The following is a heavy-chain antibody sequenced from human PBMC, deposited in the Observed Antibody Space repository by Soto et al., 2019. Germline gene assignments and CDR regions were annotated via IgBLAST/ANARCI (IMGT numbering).Heavy chain of an antibody. Sequence: GGSLRLSCAASGFTFSSYDMHWVRQATGKGLERVSAIGTAGDTYYPGSVKGRFTTSRENAKNSLYLQMNSLRAGDTAEYCARAQGTRRNSSGYSNDAFDIWGQGTIVTVSS. D-gene: IGHD3-22*01. CDR3: ARAQGTRRNSSGYSNDAFDI. J-gene: IGHJ3*02. CDR2: IGTAGDT. CDR1: GFTFSSYD. V-gene: IGHV3-13*01.